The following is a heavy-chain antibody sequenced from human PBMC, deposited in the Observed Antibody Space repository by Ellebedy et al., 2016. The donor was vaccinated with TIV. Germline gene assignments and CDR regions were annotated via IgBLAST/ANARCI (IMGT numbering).Heavy chain of an antibody. CDR3: ARVVRRGYSYGYATWFDP. D-gene: IGHD5-18*01. J-gene: IGHJ5*02. V-gene: IGHV4-34*01. CDR1: GGSISGYY. Sequence: MPSETLSLTCTVSGGSISGYYWSWIRQPPGKGLEWIGEINHSGSTNYNPSLKSRFTISVDTSKNQFTRKLSSVTAADTAVYYCARVVRRGYSYGYATWFDPWGQGTLVTVSS. CDR2: INHSGST.